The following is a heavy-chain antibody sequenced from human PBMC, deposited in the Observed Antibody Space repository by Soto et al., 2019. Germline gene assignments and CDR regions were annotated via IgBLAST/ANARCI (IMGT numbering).Heavy chain of an antibody. CDR1: GFTFSNAW. V-gene: IGHV3-15*01. Sequence: GGSLRLSCAASGFTFSNAWMSWVRQAPGKGLEWVGRIKSKADGGTTDYAAPVKGRFTISRDDSKNTLYLQMNSLRAEDTAVYYCAKDHASSIANYWGQGTLVTVPS. J-gene: IGHJ4*02. CDR3: AKDHASSIANY. CDR2: IKSKADGGTT. D-gene: IGHD6-6*01.